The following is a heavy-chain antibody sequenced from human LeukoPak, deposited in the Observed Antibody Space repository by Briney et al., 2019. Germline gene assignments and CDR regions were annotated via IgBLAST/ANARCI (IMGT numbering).Heavy chain of an antibody. CDR2: ISGSGGST. Sequence: GGSLRLSCAASGFTFSDHYMDWVRQAPGKGLEWVSAISGSGGSTYYADSVKGRFTISRDNSKNTLYLQMNSLRAEDTAVYYCAKGAAMGDYYFDYWGQGTLVTVSS. CDR3: AKGAAMGDYYFDY. J-gene: IGHJ4*02. CDR1: GFTFSDHY. D-gene: IGHD5-18*01. V-gene: IGHV3-23*01.